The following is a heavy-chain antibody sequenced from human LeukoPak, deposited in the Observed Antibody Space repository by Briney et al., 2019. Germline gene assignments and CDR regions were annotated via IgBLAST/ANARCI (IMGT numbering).Heavy chain of an antibody. V-gene: IGHV4-39*01. CDR2: IYYSGTT. Sequence: SETLSLTCSVSGGSISSSGYYWNWIRQPPGKGLEWVGSIYYSGTTYYNSSLKSRVTISEDTSKNRFSLMLTSVTSADTAVYYCARQVSDYFYYYIDVWGEGTTVIVSS. CDR1: GGSISSSGYY. CDR3: ARQVSDYFYYYIDV. J-gene: IGHJ6*03.